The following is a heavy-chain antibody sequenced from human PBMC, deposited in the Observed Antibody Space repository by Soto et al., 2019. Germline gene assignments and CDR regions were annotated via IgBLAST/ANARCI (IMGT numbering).Heavy chain of an antibody. D-gene: IGHD1-26*01. Sequence: QLQLQESGPGLVKPSETLSLTCTVSGGSIISTNYYWGWIRQPPGKGLEWIGSIYYSGSTYYNPSLKSRVTISVDTSKNQFSLKLSSVTAADTAMYYCARLFPHSGSYMDYCGQGTLVTVSS. CDR2: IYYSGST. J-gene: IGHJ4*02. V-gene: IGHV4-39*01. CDR1: GGSIISTNYY. CDR3: ARLFPHSGSYMDY.